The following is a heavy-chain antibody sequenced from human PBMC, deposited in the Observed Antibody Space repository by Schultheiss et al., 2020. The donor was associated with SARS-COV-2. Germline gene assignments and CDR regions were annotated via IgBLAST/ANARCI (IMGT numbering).Heavy chain of an antibody. CDR2: INHSGST. Sequence: GSLRLSCAVSGGSISSSNWWSWVRQPPGKGLEWIGEINHSGSTNYNPSLKSRVTISVDTSKNQFSLKLSSVTAADTAVYYCARGATQHDAFDIWGQGTMVTVSS. V-gene: IGHV4-4*02. CDR3: ARGATQHDAFDI. D-gene: IGHD5-12*01. CDR1: GGSISSSNW. J-gene: IGHJ3*02.